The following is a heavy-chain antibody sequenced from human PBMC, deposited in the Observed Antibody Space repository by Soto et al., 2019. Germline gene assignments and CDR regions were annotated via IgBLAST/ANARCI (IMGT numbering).Heavy chain of an antibody. CDR3: AGVVVGATRNSDVDQ. CDR2: MHSSGGT. CDR1: GAPISSNDYF. D-gene: IGHD2-15*01. Sequence: SETLSLTCTVSGAPISSNDYFWAWIRQPPGRGLEFIASMHSSGGTYHASSLKSRATMPLDMSKNQFSLKLQSVTAADTATYFCAGVVVGATRNSDVDQWGQGKLVTV. J-gene: IGHJ4*02. V-gene: IGHV4-39*02.